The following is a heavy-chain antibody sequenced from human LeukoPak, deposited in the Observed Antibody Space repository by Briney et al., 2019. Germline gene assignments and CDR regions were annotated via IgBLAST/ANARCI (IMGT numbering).Heavy chain of an antibody. V-gene: IGHV3-7*01. Sequence: GGSLRLSCAASGFTFSNAWMSWVRQAPGKGLEWVANINQDGSEKYYVDSVKGRFTISRDNAENSLDLQMNRLRAEDTAVYYCARDHTVAGIVFDSWGQGTLVTVSS. CDR1: GFTFSNAW. CDR2: INQDGSEK. J-gene: IGHJ4*02. D-gene: IGHD6-19*01. CDR3: ARDHTVAGIVFDS.